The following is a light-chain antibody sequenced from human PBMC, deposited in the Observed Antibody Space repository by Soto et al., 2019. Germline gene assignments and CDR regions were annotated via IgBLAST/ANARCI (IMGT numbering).Light chain of an antibody. Sequence: EIVLTQSPGTLSLSPGERATLSCRASQSVSSSYLAWYQQKPGQAPRLLIYGASSRATGIPDRFSGSGSGTDFTLTISRLEPEDFAVYYCLQYSDWPPRYTFGQGTKLEIK. CDR1: QSVSSSY. CDR2: GAS. V-gene: IGKV3-20*01. CDR3: LQYSDWPPRYT. J-gene: IGKJ2*01.